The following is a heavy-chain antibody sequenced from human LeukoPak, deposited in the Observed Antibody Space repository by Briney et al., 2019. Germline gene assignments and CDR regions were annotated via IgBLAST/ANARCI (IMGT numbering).Heavy chain of an antibody. V-gene: IGHV3-21*01. CDR2: ISSGSSYI. CDR3: AREQLSGDWFDP. J-gene: IGHJ5*02. CDR1: GFTFISYS. D-gene: IGHD5-18*01. Sequence: PGGSLRLSCAASGFTFISYSMNWVRQAPGKGLEWVSSISSGSSYIYYADSVKGRFTISRDNAKNSLYLQMNSLRAEDTAVYYCAREQLSGDWFDPWGQGTLVTVSS.